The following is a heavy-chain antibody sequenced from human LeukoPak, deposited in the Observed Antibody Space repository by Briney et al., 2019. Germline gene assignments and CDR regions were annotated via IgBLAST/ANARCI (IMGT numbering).Heavy chain of an antibody. J-gene: IGHJ5*02. CDR2: ISGRGGST. CDR3: AKPYYDILTGLRPFDP. Sequence: GGSLRLSCAAAGFAFSSYAMSWVRQAPGKGLEWVSAISGRGGSTYYADSVKGRFTISRDNSKNTLYLQMNSLRAEDTAVYYCAKPYYDILTGLRPFDPWGQGTLVTVSS. CDR1: GFAFSSYA. D-gene: IGHD3-9*01. V-gene: IGHV3-23*01.